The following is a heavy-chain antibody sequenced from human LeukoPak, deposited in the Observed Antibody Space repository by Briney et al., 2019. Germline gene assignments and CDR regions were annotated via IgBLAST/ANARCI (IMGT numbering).Heavy chain of an antibody. J-gene: IGHJ4*02. D-gene: IGHD3-10*01. V-gene: IGHV3-23*01. Sequence: QPGGSLRLSCVVSGITLSNYAMSWVRQAPGEGLEWVSGISGSAGGTNYADSVKGRFTISRDNSMNTMYLQMNSLRAEDTAVYFCAKRGIVIRGLLIIGFHKEAYYFDSWGQGILVTVSS. CDR2: ISGSAGGT. CDR1: GITLSNYA. CDR3: AKRGIVIRGLLIIGFHKEAYYFDS.